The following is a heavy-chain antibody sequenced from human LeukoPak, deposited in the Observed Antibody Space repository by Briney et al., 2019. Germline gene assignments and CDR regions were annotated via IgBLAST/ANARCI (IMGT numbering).Heavy chain of an antibody. D-gene: IGHD3-16*01. CDR3: AKDTHGWGGLDY. Sequence: GGSLRLSCAASGFTFSIYSMNSVRQAPGERLEWVSSISSSSSYIYYADSVKGRFTISRDNAKNSLYLQMNSLRAEDTALYYCAKDTHGWGGLDYWGQGTLVTVSS. CDR2: ISSSSSYI. CDR1: GFTFSIYS. J-gene: IGHJ4*02. V-gene: IGHV3-21*04.